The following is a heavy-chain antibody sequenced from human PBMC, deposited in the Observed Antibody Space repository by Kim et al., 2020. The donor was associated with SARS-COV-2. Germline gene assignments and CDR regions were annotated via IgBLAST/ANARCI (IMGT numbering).Heavy chain of an antibody. CDR1: GYSFTSYW. J-gene: IGHJ4*02. V-gene: IGHV5-10-1*01. D-gene: IGHD3-10*01. Sequence: GESLKISCKGSGYSFTSYWISWVRQMPGKGLEWMGRIDPSDSYTNYSPSFQGHVTISADKSISTAYLQWSSLKASDTAMYYCARTGWGGSIRGDFDYWGQGTLVTVSS. CDR2: IDPSDSYT. CDR3: ARTGWGGSIRGDFDY.